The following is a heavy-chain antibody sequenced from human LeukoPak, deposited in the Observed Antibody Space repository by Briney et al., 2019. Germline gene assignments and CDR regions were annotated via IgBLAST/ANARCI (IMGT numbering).Heavy chain of an antibody. V-gene: IGHV3-48*01. CDR1: GFTFSSYS. CDR3: ARSGSWDNYYYYYRHV. CDR2: ISSSSSTI. Sequence: PGGSLRLSCAASGFTFSSYSMNWVRQAPGKGLEWVSYISSSSSTIYYADSVKGRFTISRDNAKNSLYLQMNSLRAEDTAVYYCARSGSWDNYYYYYRHVWAGETTVSVPS. J-gene: IGHJ6*03. D-gene: IGHD3-10*01.